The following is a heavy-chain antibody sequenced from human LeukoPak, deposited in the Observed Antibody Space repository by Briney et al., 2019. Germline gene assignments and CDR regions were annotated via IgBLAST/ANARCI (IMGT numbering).Heavy chain of an antibody. CDR3: AKDRDSGYDITKYL. V-gene: IGHV3-30*02. CDR1: GFTFSSYG. CDR2: IRYDGSNK. Sequence: GGSLRLSCAASGFTFSSYGMHWVRQAPGKGLEWVAFIRYDGSNKYYADSVKGRFTIPRDNSKNTLYLQMNSLRAEDTAVYYCAKDRDSGYDITKYLGGQGTLVTVSS. J-gene: IGHJ4*02. D-gene: IGHD5-12*01.